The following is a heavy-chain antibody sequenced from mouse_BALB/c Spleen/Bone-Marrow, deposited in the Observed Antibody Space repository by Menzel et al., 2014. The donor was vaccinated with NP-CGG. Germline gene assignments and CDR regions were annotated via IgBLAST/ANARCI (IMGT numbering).Heavy chain of an antibody. V-gene: IGHV5-9-2*01. CDR2: ISGGGSYT. Sequence: EVQVVESGGGLVKSGGSLKLSCAASGFSFNSYGMSWVRQTPEKRLEWVATISGGGSYTFYPDSVKARFTISRDNAKNNLSLQLSSLRSEDTALYYCARHAYYDQTEVSFVYWGQGTLVTVSA. CDR1: GFSFNSYG. J-gene: IGHJ3*01. CDR3: ARHAYYDQTEVSFVY. D-gene: IGHD2-4*01.